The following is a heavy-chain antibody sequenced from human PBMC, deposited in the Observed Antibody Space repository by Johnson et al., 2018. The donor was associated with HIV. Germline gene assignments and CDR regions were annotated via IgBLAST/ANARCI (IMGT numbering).Heavy chain of an antibody. D-gene: IGHD2-15*01. CDR2: IRSKGNNYAT. J-gene: IGHJ3*02. Sequence: EMQLVESGGGLVQPGGSLKLACAASGFIFSGSALHWVRQASGKGLEWVGHIRSKGNNYATAYAASVKCRFTSSRDDSPNTVYLQSNHLQTEGTAVYYCARAPWVVAATLPGAFDIWGQGTMFTVSS. CDR3: ARAPWVVAATLPGAFDI. CDR1: GFIFSGSA. V-gene: IGHV3-73*01.